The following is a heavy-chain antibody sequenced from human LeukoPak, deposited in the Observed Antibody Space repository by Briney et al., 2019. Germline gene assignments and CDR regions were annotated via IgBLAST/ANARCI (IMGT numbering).Heavy chain of an antibody. Sequence: ASVKVSCKASGFRFTSYYMHWVRQAPGQGLEWMGWINPNSGGTNYAQKFQGRVTMTRDTSISTAYMELSRLRSDDTAVYYCARRLRRGVAFDIWGQGTMVTVSS. V-gene: IGHV1-2*02. CDR3: ARRLRRGVAFDI. D-gene: IGHD5-12*01. CDR2: INPNSGGT. J-gene: IGHJ3*02. CDR1: GFRFTSYY.